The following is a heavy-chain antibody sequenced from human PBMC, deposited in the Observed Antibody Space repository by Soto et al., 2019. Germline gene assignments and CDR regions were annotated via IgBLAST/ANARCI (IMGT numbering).Heavy chain of an antibody. V-gene: IGHV3-21*01. D-gene: IGHD5-12*01. CDR1: GFTFSSYS. Sequence: GGSLRLSCAASGFTFSSYSMNWVRQAPGKGLEWVSSISSSSAYIYYADSVKGRFTISRDNAKNSLYLQMNSLRAEDTAVYYCARTATSDAFDIWGQGTMVTVSS. J-gene: IGHJ3*02. CDR3: ARTATSDAFDI. CDR2: ISSSSAYI.